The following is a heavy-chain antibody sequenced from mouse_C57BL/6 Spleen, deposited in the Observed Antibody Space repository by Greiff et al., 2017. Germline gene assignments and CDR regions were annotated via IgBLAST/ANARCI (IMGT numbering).Heavy chain of an antibody. CDR1: GYSFTGYY. V-gene: IGHV1-31*01. J-gene: IGHJ1*03. CDR3: ARNDGYYWYFDV. CDR2: IYPYNGVS. D-gene: IGHD2-3*01. Sequence: EVKVVESGPELVKPGASVKISCKASGYSFTGYYMHWVKQSHGNILDWIGYIYPYNGVSSSNQKFKGKATLTVDKSSSTAYMELRSLTSEDSAVYYCARNDGYYWYFDVWGTGTTVTVSS.